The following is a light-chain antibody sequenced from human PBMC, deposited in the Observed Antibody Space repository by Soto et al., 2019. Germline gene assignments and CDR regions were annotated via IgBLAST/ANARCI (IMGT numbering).Light chain of an antibody. CDR1: QRLSASD. V-gene: IGKV3-20*01. Sequence: DIELTQSPGTLSLSPGDRATLSCRASQRLSASDIAWYQQKPGQAPKFLIYGVSSRATGIPDRFSGSGAGTDFSLTISRLEPEDFVVYHCQQYGSSPLITFGQGTRVEIK. CDR2: GVS. J-gene: IGKJ5*01. CDR3: QQYGSSPLIT.